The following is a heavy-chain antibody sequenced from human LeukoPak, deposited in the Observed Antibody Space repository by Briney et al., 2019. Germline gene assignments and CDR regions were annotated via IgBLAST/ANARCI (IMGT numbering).Heavy chain of an antibody. CDR3: ARDQYYDSKGWFDP. CDR1: GYTFTSYY. Sequence: PGASVKVSCKASGYTFTSYYMHWVRQAPGQGLEWMGVINPSGGSTSYAQKFQGRVTMTTDTSTSTAYMELRSLRSDDTAVYYCARDQYYDSKGWFDPWGQGTLVTVSS. D-gene: IGHD3-22*01. V-gene: IGHV1-46*01. CDR2: INPSGGST. J-gene: IGHJ5*02.